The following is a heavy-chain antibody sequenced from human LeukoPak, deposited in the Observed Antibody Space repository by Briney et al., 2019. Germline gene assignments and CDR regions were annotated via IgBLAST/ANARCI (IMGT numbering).Heavy chain of an antibody. CDR2: IYHSGST. Sequence: SSETLSLTCAVSGGSISSGGYPWSWIRQPPGTGLEWIGYIYHSGSTYYNPSLKSRVTISVDRSKNQLSLKLSSVTAADTAVYYCARGGDLAYFDYWGQGTLVTVSS. CDR1: GGSISSGGYP. J-gene: IGHJ4*02. CDR3: ARGGDLAYFDY. D-gene: IGHD3-16*01. V-gene: IGHV4-30-2*01.